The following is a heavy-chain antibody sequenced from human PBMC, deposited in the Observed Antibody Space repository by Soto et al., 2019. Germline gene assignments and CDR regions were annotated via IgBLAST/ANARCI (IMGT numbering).Heavy chain of an antibody. CDR2: ISYDGSNK. Sequence: GGSLRLSCAASGFTFSSYGMHWVRQAPGKGLEWVAVISYDGSNKYYADSVKGRFTISRDNSKNTLYLQMNSLRAEDTAVYYCAKMLVYCSSTSCYRTPIFDYWGQGTLVTVSS. J-gene: IGHJ4*02. D-gene: IGHD2-2*02. V-gene: IGHV3-30*18. CDR3: AKMLVYCSSTSCYRTPIFDY. CDR1: GFTFSSYG.